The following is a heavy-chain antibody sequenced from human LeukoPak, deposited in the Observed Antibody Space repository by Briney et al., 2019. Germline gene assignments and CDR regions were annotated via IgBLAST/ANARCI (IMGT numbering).Heavy chain of an antibody. CDR3: ARAAPYQLLTTPIDY. J-gene: IGHJ4*02. CDR2: IWYDGSNK. CDR1: GFTFSSYG. V-gene: IGHV3-33*01. D-gene: IGHD2-2*01. Sequence: GRSLSLSCGASGFTFSSYGMHWVRQAPGKGQEWVAVIWYDGSNKYYADSVKGRFTISRDNSKNTLYLQMNSLRAEDTAVYYCARAAPYQLLTTPIDYWGQGTLVTVSS.